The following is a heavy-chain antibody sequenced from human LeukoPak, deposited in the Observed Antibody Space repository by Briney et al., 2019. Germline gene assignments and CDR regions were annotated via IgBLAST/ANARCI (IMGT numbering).Heavy chain of an antibody. V-gene: IGHV4-34*01. Sequence: SETLSLTCGVSGGSLSGYYWSWMRQPPGKGLEWIGEVNHSGSTNYRSSLKSRVTISVDTSKRQFSLKLNSVTAADTAVYYCARGMGRVSYYYYYFMDVWGKGTTVTVSS. CDR2: VNHSGST. CDR1: GGSLSGYY. J-gene: IGHJ6*03. CDR3: ARGMGRVSYYYYYFMDV.